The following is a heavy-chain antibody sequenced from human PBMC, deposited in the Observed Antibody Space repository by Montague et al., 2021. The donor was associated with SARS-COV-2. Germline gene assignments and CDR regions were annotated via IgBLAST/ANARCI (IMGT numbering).Heavy chain of an antibody. Sequence: SETLSLTCTVSGGSISSYFWGWIRQPPGKGLEWIGYIHYSGSTNYNPPLKSRVTISVDTSKNQFSLKLGSVTAADTAVYYCARDGDSSSWYWFDPWGQGTLVTVSS. CDR2: IHYSGST. V-gene: IGHV4-59*13. J-gene: IGHJ5*02. D-gene: IGHD6-13*01. CDR1: GGSISSYF. CDR3: ARDGDSSSWYWFDP.